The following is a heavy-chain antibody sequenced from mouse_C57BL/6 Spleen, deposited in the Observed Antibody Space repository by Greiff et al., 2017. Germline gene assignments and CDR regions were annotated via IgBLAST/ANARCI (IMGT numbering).Heavy chain of an antibody. CDR3: ARDYGSSYVDYAMDY. Sequence: VQLQQSGAELVKPGASVKLSCTASGFNIKDYYMHWVKQRTEQGLEWIGRIDPEDGDTKYAPKFQGKATITADTSSNTAYLQLSSLTSEDTAVYYCARDYGSSYVDYAMDYRGQRTSVTVSS. V-gene: IGHV14-2*01. D-gene: IGHD1-1*01. CDR1: GFNIKDYY. CDR2: IDPEDGDT. J-gene: IGHJ4*01.